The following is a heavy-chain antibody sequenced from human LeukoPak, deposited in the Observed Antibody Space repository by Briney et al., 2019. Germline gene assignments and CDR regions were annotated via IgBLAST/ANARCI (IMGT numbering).Heavy chain of an antibody. D-gene: IGHD3-3*01. CDR2: IWYDGNNK. V-gene: IGHV3-30*19. Sequence: GRSLRLSCAASGFTFSSYGMHWVRQAPGKGLEWVAVIWYDGNNKYYADSVKGRFTISRDNSKNTLYLQMNSLRAEDTAVYYCARSPSYYDFWSGSHYYGMDVWGQGTTVTVSS. CDR1: GFTFSSYG. J-gene: IGHJ6*02. CDR3: ARSPSYYDFWSGSHYYGMDV.